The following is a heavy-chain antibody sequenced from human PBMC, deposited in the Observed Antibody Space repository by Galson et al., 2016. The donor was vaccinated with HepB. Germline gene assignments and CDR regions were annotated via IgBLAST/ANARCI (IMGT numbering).Heavy chain of an antibody. D-gene: IGHD3-10*01. V-gene: IGHV3-53*01. CDR1: GFTVSDNY. J-gene: IGHJ5*02. Sequence: SLRLSCAASGFTVSDNYIPWVRQAPGKGLEWVSIIYDGGLTYYADSVKGRFTISRDNSKNPVYLQMNSLTAEDTAIYYCARDRLRGVVGSFHPWGQGTLVTVSS. CDR2: IYDGGLT. CDR3: ARDRLRGVVGSFHP.